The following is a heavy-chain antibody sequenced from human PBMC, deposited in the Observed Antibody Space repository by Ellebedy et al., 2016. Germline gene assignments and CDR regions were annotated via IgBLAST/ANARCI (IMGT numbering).Heavy chain of an antibody. CDR1: GFTFSSYA. V-gene: IGHV3-64D*06. J-gene: IGHJ4*02. CDR2: ISSNGGST. CDR3: VKDLHDYGDYEYFDY. D-gene: IGHD4-17*01. Sequence: GESLKISCSASGFTFSSYAMHWVRQAPGKGLEYVSAISSNGGSTYYADSVKGRFTISRDNSKNTLYLQMSSLRAEDTAVYYCVKDLHDYGDYEYFDYWGQGTLVTVSS.